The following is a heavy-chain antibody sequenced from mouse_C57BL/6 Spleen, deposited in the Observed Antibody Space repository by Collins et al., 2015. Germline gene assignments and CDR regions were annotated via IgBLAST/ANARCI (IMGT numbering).Heavy chain of an antibody. J-gene: IGHJ2*01. V-gene: IGHV1-53*01. CDR2: INPSNGGT. D-gene: IGHD1-1*01. Sequence: QRPGQGLEWIGNINPSNGGTNYNEKFKSKATLTVDKSSSTAYMQLSSLTSEDSAVYYCARDYYGSSPDYWGQGTTLTVSS. CDR3: ARDYYGSSPDY.